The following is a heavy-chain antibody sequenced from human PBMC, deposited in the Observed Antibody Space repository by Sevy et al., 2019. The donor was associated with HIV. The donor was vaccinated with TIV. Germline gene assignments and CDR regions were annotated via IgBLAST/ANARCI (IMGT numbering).Heavy chain of an antibody. Sequence: ASVKVSCKVSGSTLSRLSMRWVRQVPGKGLEWMGSFDPEDGETIYARKFQGRVSMTEDTSTDTAYMELSSLRSEDTAVYYCATTKDYYESYGSPFDYWGQGTLVTVSS. CDR3: ATTKDYYESYGSPFDY. CDR2: FDPEDGET. D-gene: IGHD3-22*01. V-gene: IGHV1-24*01. CDR1: GSTLSRLS. J-gene: IGHJ4*02.